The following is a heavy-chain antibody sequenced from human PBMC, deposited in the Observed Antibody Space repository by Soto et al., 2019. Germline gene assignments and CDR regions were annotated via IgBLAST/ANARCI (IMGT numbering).Heavy chain of an antibody. Sequence: GGSLRLSCEASGFTLRNYAMTWVRQAPGKGLEWVSLISANDVGTYYAESVKTRFTISTDQSRNTVYLQMDSLRADDTAIYYCARDHRYCSGSSCRPYYYYYGMDVWGQGTTVTVSS. CDR1: GFTLRNYA. D-gene: IGHD2-15*01. V-gene: IGHV3-23*01. J-gene: IGHJ6*02. CDR3: ARDHRYCSGSSCRPYYYYYGMDV. CDR2: ISANDVGT.